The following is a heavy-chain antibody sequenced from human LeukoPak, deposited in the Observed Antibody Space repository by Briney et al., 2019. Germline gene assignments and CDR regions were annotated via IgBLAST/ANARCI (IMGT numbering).Heavy chain of an antibody. CDR2: IIPIFGTA. D-gene: IGHD3-22*01. V-gene: IGHV1-69*13. Sequence: ASVKVSCKASGGTFSSYAISWVRQAPGQGLEWMGGIIPIFGTANYAQKFQGRVTITADESTSTAYMELSSLRSEDTAVYYCARDPDYYDSSGYYNWFDPWGQGTLVTVSS. CDR1: GGTFSSYA. CDR3: ARDPDYYDSSGYYNWFDP. J-gene: IGHJ5*02.